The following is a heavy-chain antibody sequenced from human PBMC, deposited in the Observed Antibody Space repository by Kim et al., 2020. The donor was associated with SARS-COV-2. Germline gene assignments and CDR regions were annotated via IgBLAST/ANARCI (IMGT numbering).Heavy chain of an antibody. CDR3: AKGRRGPFIGYSGAPSAPTFDY. Sequence: GGSLRLSCAASGFTFSSYAMSWVRQAPGKGLEWVSTISGSGGNTYYADSVKGRFTISRDNSKNTLYLQMNSLRAEDTAVYYCAKGRRGPFIGYSGAPSAPTFDYWGQGSLVTASS. D-gene: IGHD5-12*01. CDR2: ISGSGGNT. CDR1: GFTFSSYA. J-gene: IGHJ4*02. V-gene: IGHV3-23*01.